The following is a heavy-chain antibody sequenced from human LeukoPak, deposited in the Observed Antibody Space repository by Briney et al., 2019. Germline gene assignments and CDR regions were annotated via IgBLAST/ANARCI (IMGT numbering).Heavy chain of an antibody. J-gene: IGHJ4*02. D-gene: IGHD4-23*01. CDR3: AKVLAVTSYGAKSVFDH. V-gene: IGHV3-30*02. CDR1: GFTFSNYG. Sequence: GGSLRLSCAASGFTFSNYGMHWVRQAPGKGLEWVAFIWYAGSNKYYADSVKGRFTISRDNSKNTVYLQMNSLRAEDTAVYYCAKVLAVTSYGAKSVFDHWGQGTLVTVSS. CDR2: IWYAGSNK.